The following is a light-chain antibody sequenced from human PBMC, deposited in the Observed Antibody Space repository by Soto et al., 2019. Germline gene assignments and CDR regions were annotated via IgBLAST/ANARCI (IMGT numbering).Light chain of an antibody. V-gene: IGKV3-11*01. CDR3: QQRSSWRVT. CDR1: QSVSTF. Sequence: EILLTQFPATLSLSPGERATLSCRASQSVSTFLAWYQQKPGQAPRLVVYDASKRATGIPARFSGSGSGTDFTLTISSLEPEDFAVYYCQQRSSWRVTFGGGTKVDIK. CDR2: DAS. J-gene: IGKJ4*01.